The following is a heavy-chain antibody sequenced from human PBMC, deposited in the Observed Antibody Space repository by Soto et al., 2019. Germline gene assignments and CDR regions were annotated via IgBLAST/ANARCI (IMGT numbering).Heavy chain of an antibody. CDR3: ARELSSLAAAGFDY. V-gene: IGHV3-48*02. J-gene: IGHJ4*02. CDR1: GFTFSSYS. Sequence: GGSLRLSCAASGFTFSSYSMNWVRQAPGKGLEWVSYISSSSSTIYYAGSVKGRFTISRDNAKNSLYLQMNSLRDEDTAVYYCARELSSLAAAGFDYWGQGTLVTVSS. D-gene: IGHD6-13*01. CDR2: ISSSSSTI.